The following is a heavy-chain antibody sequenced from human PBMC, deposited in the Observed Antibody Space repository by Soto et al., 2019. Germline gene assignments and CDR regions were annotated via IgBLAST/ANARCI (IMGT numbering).Heavy chain of an antibody. Sequence: GASVKVSCKASGYTFTSYGISWVRQAPGQGLEWMGWISAYNGNTNYAQKLQGRVTMTTGTSTSTAYMELRSLRSDDTAVYYCARDRGYCSGGSCPENNWAKVEFDYWGQGTLVTVSS. J-gene: IGHJ4*02. V-gene: IGHV1-18*01. D-gene: IGHD2-15*01. CDR2: ISAYNGNT. CDR1: GYTFTSYG. CDR3: ARDRGYCSGGSCPENNWAKVEFDY.